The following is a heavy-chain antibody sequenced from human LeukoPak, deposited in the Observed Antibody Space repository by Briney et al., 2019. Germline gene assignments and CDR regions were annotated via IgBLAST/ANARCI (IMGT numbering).Heavy chain of an antibody. D-gene: IGHD2-21*01. V-gene: IGHV4-39*01. CDR3: ARLIVVENWFDP. CDR1: GGSMSSSSYY. Sequence: PSETLSLTCIVSGGSMSSSSYYWGWLRQPPGKGLEWIGSINYSGSTYYNPSLKTRVTISVDTSKNQFSLKLSSVTAADTSVYYCARLIVVENWFDPWGQGTLVTVSS. J-gene: IGHJ5*02. CDR2: INYSGST.